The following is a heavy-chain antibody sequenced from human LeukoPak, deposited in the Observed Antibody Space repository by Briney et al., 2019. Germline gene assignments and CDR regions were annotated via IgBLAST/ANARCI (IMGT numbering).Heavy chain of an antibody. V-gene: IGHV3-33*08. CDR3: AREEAVYDYVWGSYRYTLDY. CDR1: GFTFSGSA. CDR2: IWYDGSNK. Sequence: GGSLRLSCAASGFTFSGSAMHWVRQAPGKGLEWVAVIWYDGSNKYYADSVKGRFTISRDNSKNTLYLQMNSLRAEDTAVYYCAREEAVYDYVWGSYRYTLDYWGQGTLVTVSS. J-gene: IGHJ4*02. D-gene: IGHD3-16*02.